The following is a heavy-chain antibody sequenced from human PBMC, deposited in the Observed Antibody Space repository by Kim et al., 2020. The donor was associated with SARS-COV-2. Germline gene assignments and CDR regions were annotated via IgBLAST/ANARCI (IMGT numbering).Heavy chain of an antibody. D-gene: IGHD3-22*01. V-gene: IGHV1-2*06. CDR1: GYTFTGYY. Sequence: ASVKVSCKASGYTFTGYYMHWVRQAPGQGLEWMGRINPNSGGTNYAQKFQGRVTMTRDTSISTAYMELSRLRSDDTAVYYCARDLALITMIVGWAPGYWGQGTLVTVSS. J-gene: IGHJ4*02. CDR3: ARDLALITMIVGWAPGY. CDR2: INPNSGGT.